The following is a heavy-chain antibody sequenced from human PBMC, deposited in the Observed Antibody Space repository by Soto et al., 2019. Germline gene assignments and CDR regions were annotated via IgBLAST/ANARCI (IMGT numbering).Heavy chain of an antibody. D-gene: IGHD4-4*01. CDR1: GFTFSSSA. CDR2: ISGSGGST. J-gene: IGHJ4*02. CDR3: ARGPTTPPPYFDF. V-gene: IGHV3-23*01. Sequence: EVQLLESGGDLVQPGGSLRLSCAASGFTFSSSAMNWVRQAPGKGLEWVSGISGSGGSTFYADSVKGRFTISRDNSQNTLFLQMNSLRADDTAVYFCARGPTTPPPYFDFWGQGTLVTVSS.